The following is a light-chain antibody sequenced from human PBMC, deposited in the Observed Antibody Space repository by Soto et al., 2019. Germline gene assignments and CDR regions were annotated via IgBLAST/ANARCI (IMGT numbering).Light chain of an antibody. Sequence: QSVLTQPASVSGSPGQSVTISCTGTSSDVAYYNLVSWYQQHPGKAPKLIIYEVAKRPSGVSSRFAGSKSGNTASLTISGLQAEDEADYFCCSYAGSNTYVFGTGTKVTVL. CDR2: EVA. J-gene: IGLJ1*01. CDR1: SSDVAYYNL. CDR3: CSYAGSNTYV. V-gene: IGLV2-23*02.